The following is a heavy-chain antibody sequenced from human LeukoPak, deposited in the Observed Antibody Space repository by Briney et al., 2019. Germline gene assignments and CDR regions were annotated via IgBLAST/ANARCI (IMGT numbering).Heavy chain of an antibody. CDR1: GVSISGSYHY. CDR3: VKSGGYGLIDY. Sequence: PSETLSLTCAVSGVSISGSYHYWGWIRQPPGKGLEWIGNIYYSGSTYYNASPQSRVTISIDTSKNQFSLRLNSVTAADTAMYFCVKSGGYGLIDYWGQGTLVTVSS. V-gene: IGHV4-39*01. J-gene: IGHJ4*02. D-gene: IGHD1-26*01. CDR2: IYYSGST.